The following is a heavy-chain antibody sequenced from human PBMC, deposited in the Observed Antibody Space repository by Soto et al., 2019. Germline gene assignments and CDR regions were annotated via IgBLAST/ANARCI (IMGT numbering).Heavy chain of an antibody. CDR1: GFTFSSYS. J-gene: IGHJ5*02. Sequence: VQLVESGGGLVQPGGSLRLSCAASGFTFSSYSMNWVRQAPGKGLEWVSYISSSSSTIYYADSVKGRFTISRDNAKNSLYLQMNSLRAEDTAVYYCARDPADYSDYNNWFDPWGQGTLVTVSS. CDR2: ISSSSSTI. V-gene: IGHV3-48*01. CDR3: ARDPADYSDYNNWFDP. D-gene: IGHD4-17*01.